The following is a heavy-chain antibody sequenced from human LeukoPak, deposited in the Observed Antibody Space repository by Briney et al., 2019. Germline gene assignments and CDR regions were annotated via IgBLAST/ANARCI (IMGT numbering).Heavy chain of an antibody. D-gene: IGHD3-10*01. CDR2: SDGGGSST. Sequence: GGSLRLSCAASGFTFSNYWMHWVRQVPGKGLVWVSRSDGGGSSTSYADSVKGRFSISRDNAQNSLYLQMNNLRAEDTAIYYCEAYGSVWGQGTLVNVSS. CDR3: EAYGSV. V-gene: IGHV3-74*01. J-gene: IGHJ4*02. CDR1: GFTFSNYW.